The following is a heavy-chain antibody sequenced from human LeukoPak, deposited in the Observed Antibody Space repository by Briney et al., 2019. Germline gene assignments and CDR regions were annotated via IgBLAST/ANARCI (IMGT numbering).Heavy chain of an antibody. D-gene: IGHD2-2*02. CDR2: IIPIFGTA. J-gene: IGHJ3*02. CDR3: ARTHCSSTSCYKGGDALDI. Sequence: SVKVSCKASGYTFNSRGISWVRQAPGQGLEWMGGIIPIFGTANYAQKFQGRVTITTDESTSTAYMELSSLRSEDTAVYYCARTHCSSTSCYKGGDALDIWGQGTMVTVSS. V-gene: IGHV1-69*05. CDR1: GYTFNSRG.